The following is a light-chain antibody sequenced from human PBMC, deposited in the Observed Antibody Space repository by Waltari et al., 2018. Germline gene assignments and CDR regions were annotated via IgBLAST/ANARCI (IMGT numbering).Light chain of an antibody. J-gene: IGLJ2*01. CDR1: RLGHKF. V-gene: IGLV3-1*01. Sequence: SYELTQPPSVSVSPGQTASITCSGDRLGHKFASWYQQTQGQSPVLVIYQDIKRPSGIPERFSGSISGNTATLTISEAQSVDEADYYCQAGDSTSYVVFGGGTKLTVL. CDR3: QAGDSTSYVV. CDR2: QDI.